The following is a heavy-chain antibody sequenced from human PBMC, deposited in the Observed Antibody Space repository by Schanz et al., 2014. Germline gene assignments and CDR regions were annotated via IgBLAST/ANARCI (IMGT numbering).Heavy chain of an antibody. V-gene: IGHV3-33*06. CDR1: GFTFSSYG. J-gene: IGHJ4*02. D-gene: IGHD2-21*01. CDR2: IWFDGNNK. Sequence: QVQLVESGGGVVQPGRSLRLSCAASGFTFSSYGMHWVRQAPGKGLEWVAVIWFDGNNKFYADSVKGRFTISRDNSKNTLYLQMSSLRADDTAVYYCAKSKSQLPLFDYWGQGTLVAVSS. CDR3: AKSKSQLPLFDY.